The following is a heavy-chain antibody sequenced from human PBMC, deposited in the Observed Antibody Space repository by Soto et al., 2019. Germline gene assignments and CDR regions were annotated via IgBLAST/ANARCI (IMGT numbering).Heavy chain of an antibody. V-gene: IGHV4-34*01. CDR1: GGSFSGYY. J-gene: IGHJ3*02. D-gene: IGHD3-22*01. CDR2: INHSGST. Sequence: QVQLQQWGAGLLKPSETLSLTCAVYGGSFSGYYWSWIRQPPGKGLGWIGEINHSGSTNYNPSLKSRVTISVDTSKNQYSLKLSSVTAADTDVYYCARVVPNYYDSSGYSFDIWGQGTMVTVSS. CDR3: ARVVPNYYDSSGYSFDI.